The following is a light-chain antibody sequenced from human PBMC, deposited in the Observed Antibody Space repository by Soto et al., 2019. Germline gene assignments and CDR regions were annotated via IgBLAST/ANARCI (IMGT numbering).Light chain of an antibody. CDR3: LQYNSYPPT. V-gene: IGKV1-17*01. J-gene: IGKJ1*01. CDR1: QGIRNA. CDR2: GVS. Sequence: IQMTQSPSSLSASVGDRVTITCRASQGIRNALGWYQQKPGKAPKRLIYGVSSLQSGVPSRFSGSGSGTEFTLTISSLQPGDFATYYCLQYNSYPPTFGQGTKVDIK.